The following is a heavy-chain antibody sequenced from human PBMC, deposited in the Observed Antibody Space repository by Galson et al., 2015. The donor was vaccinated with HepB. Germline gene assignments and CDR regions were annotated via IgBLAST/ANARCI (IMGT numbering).Heavy chain of an antibody. V-gene: IGHV3-23*01. CDR3: AKKGITAVGSDWFGP. Sequence: SLRLSCAASGFTFSSYSMDWVRQAPGKGLEWVAIISPGATTTYYADAVKGRFTVSRDNSKSTLYLQMNSLRADDTAVYYCAKKGITAVGSDWFGPWGQGTLVTVSS. J-gene: IGHJ5*02. D-gene: IGHD5-18*01. CDR1: GFTFSSYS. CDR2: ISPGATTT.